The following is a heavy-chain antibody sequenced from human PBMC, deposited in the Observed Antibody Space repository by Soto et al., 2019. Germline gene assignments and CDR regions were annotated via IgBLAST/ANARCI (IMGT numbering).Heavy chain of an antibody. D-gene: IGHD1-26*01. J-gene: IGHJ4*02. CDR3: ARAPIRSYPEFDY. CDR1: GFIFSSYT. CDR2: ITYDGSNK. Sequence: GGSLRLSCAASGFIFSSYTMHWVRQAPGKGLEWVGVITYDGSNKYYADSVKGRFTISRDNSRNMLFLQMNSLRPDDTAVYYCARAPIRSYPEFDYWGQGTLVTVSS. V-gene: IGHV3-30-3*01.